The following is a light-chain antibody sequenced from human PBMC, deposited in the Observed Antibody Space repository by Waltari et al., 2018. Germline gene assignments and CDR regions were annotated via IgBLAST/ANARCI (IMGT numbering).Light chain of an antibody. CDR3: SSYSSSYTSVV. CDR2: DVT. J-gene: IGLJ2*01. CDR1: SSAIGSYNF. V-gene: IGLV2-14*03. Sequence: QSALTQPASVSGSPRQAITISCTGTSSAIGSYNFVSWYQQHPGKAPKLLIFDVTNRPSGVSNRFSGSKSGNTASLTISGVQAEDEADYYCSSYSSSYTSVVFGGGTKLTVL.